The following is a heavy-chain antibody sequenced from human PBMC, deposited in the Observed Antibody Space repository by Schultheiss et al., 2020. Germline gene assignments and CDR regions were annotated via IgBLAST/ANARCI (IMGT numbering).Heavy chain of an antibody. Sequence: ASVKVSCKASGYTFTSYDINWVRQATGQGLEWMGWISAYNGNTNYAQKLQGRVTMTTDTSTSTAYMDLRSLRSDDTAVYYCARGCRYDFWSTYCNGGHAFDFWGEGTMDT. V-gene: IGHV1-18*01. CDR1: GYTFTSYD. J-gene: IGHJ3*01. CDR2: ISAYNGNT. CDR3: ARGCRYDFWSTYCNGGHAFDF. D-gene: IGHD3-3*01.